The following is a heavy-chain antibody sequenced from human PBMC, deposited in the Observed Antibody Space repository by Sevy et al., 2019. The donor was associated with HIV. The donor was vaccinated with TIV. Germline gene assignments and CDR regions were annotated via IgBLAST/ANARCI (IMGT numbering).Heavy chain of an antibody. Sequence: QSETLSLTCTVSGGSISSSSYYWGWVRQPPGKGLEWIGGIYYSGSTYYNPSLKSRVTISVDTSKNQFSLKLSSVTAADTAVYYCARRGTYYYDSSGLYYFDYWGQGTLVTVSS. J-gene: IGHJ4*02. V-gene: IGHV4-39*01. CDR2: IYYSGST. CDR3: ARRGTYYYDSSGLYYFDY. CDR1: GGSISSSSYY. D-gene: IGHD3-22*01.